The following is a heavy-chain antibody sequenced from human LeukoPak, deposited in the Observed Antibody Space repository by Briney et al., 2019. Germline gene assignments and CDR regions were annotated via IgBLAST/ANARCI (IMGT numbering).Heavy chain of an antibody. V-gene: IGHV3-15*01. CDR2: IHSKTDGGTS. J-gene: IGHJ4*02. D-gene: IGHD3-22*01. CDR3: TLEDCFDRF. CDR1: GFTFNNAW. Sequence: GGSLRLSCAASGFTFNNAWLNWVRQAPGKGLEWVGRIHSKTDGGTSDYASPVKGRFTISRDDSKNTLYLQMNNLKSEDTAVYYCTLEDCFDRFWGQGTLVTVSS.